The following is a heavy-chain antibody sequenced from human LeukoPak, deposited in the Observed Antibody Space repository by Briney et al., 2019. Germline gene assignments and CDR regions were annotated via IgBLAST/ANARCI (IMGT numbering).Heavy chain of an antibody. CDR3: ATLLSRPFDVGSSY. CDR2: IIPILGIA. J-gene: IGHJ4*02. D-gene: IGHD3-10*01. Sequence: ASVKVSCKASGGTFSSYAISWVRQAPGQGLEWMGRIIPILGIANYAQKFQGRVTITADESTSTAYMELSSLRSEDTAVYYCATLLSRPFDVGSSYWGQGTLVTVSS. V-gene: IGHV1-69*04. CDR1: GGTFSSYA.